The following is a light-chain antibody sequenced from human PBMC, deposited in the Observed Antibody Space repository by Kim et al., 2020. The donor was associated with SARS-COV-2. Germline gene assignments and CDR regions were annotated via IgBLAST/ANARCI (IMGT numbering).Light chain of an antibody. CDR3: GTWDSSLSARV. V-gene: IGLV1-51*01. Sequence: GQKVTISCSGSSSNIGNNFVSWYQQLPGTAPKLLIYDNNKRPSGIPDRFSGSKSGTSATLGITGLQTGDEADYYCGTWDSSLSARVLGGGTQLTVL. CDR2: DNN. CDR1: SSNIGNNF. J-gene: IGLJ3*02.